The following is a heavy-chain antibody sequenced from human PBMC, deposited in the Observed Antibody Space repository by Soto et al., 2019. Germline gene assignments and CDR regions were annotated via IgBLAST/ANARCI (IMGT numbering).Heavy chain of an antibody. CDR1: GGSISSSTW. Sequence: QVQLQESGPGLVKPSVTLSLTCAVSGGSISSSTWWSWVRQPPGKGLERIGEIYHSGSTNYNPSLKSRVTIAVDKSKNQFSLQLCSVAAADTAVYYCARDTGVSSSTPVWGQGTMVTVSS. CDR2: IYHSGST. CDR3: ARDTGVSSSTPV. J-gene: IGHJ3*01. V-gene: IGHV4-4*02. D-gene: IGHD2-8*01.